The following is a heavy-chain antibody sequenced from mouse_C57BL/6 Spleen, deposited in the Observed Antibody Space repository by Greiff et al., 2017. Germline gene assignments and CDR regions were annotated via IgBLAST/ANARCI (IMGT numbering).Heavy chain of an antibody. CDR2: IDPSDSET. J-gene: IGHJ1*03. V-gene: IGHV1-52*01. CDR1: GYTFTSYW. Sequence: QVQLKQSGAELVRPGSSVKLSCKASGYTFTSYWMHWVKQRPIQGLEWIGNIDPSDSETHYNQKFKDKATLTVDKSSSTAYMQLSSLTSEDSAVYYCARCPGTDWYFDVWGTGTTVTVSS. D-gene: IGHD4-1*01. CDR3: ARCPGTDWYFDV.